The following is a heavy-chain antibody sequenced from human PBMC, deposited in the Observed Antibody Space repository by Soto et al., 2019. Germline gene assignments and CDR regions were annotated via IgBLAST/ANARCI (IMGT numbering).Heavy chain of an antibody. V-gene: IGHV1-18*01. CDR2: ISAYKGNT. CDR1: GYTFTSYG. D-gene: IGHD3-9*01. J-gene: IGHJ4*02. CDR3: AIDIGPTDFDY. Sequence: QVQLVQSGAEVKKPGASVKVSCKASGYTFTSYGISWVRQAPGQGLEWMGWISAYKGNTNYAQKFQGRVTMTTDTSTSTVYMELRSLRSDDTAVYYCAIDIGPTDFDYCGQGTLVTVSS.